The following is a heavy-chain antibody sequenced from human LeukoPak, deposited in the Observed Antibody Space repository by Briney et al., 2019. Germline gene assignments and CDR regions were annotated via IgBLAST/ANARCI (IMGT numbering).Heavy chain of an antibody. J-gene: IGHJ4*02. D-gene: IGHD6-13*01. V-gene: IGHV3-53*01. Sequence: GGSLRLSCAASEFTVSSSHMSWVRQAPGKGLAWVSIIYSGGSTSYADSVKGRFIISRDNSKNTLYLQMNSLRAEDTAVYYCARRSPIAGAGPRRLEDWGQGTLVSVSS. CDR2: IYSGGST. CDR3: ARRSPIAGAGPRRLED. CDR1: EFTVSSSH.